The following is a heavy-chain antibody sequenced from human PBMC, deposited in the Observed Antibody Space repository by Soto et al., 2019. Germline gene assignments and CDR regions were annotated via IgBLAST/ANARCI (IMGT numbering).Heavy chain of an antibody. CDR1: GYTFTNYG. J-gene: IGHJ3*02. D-gene: IGHD2-15*01. V-gene: IGHV1-18*01. Sequence: ASVKVSCKAFGYTFTNYGISWVRQAPGQGLEWMQWISSYNGNTNYAQKFQGRVTMTRDTSISTAYMELSRLSSDDTAVYYCAMGLCTVGMVVVVAARLSAFDIWGQGTTVTVSS. CDR2: ISSYNGNT. CDR3: AMGLCTVGMVVVVAARLSAFDI.